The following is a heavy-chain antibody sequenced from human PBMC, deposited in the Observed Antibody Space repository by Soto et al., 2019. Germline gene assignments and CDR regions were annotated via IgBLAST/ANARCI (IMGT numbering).Heavy chain of an antibody. D-gene: IGHD3-3*01. CDR2: IVVGSGNT. J-gene: IGHJ3*02. V-gene: IGHV1-58*02. Sequence: GASVKVSCKASGFTFTSSAMQWVRQARGQRLEWIGWIVVGSGNTNYAQKFQERVTITRDMSTSTAYMELSSLRSEDTAVYYCAADTSYRFGSLAFDIWGQGTMVTVSS. CDR1: GFTFTSSA. CDR3: AADTSYRFGSLAFDI.